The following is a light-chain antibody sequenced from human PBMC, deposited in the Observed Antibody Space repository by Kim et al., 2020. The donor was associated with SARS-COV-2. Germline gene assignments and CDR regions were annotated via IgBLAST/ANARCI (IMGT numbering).Light chain of an antibody. CDR2: GAS. CDR3: QQYDNSPIT. J-gene: IGKJ5*01. V-gene: IGKV3-20*01. Sequence: SPGDRATLSCRASQSISSNYLAWYQQKPGQAPRLLIYGASTWATGIPDKFSGSGSGTDFTLTISRLEPEDFAVYYCQQYDNSPITFGQGTRLEIK. CDR1: QSISSNY.